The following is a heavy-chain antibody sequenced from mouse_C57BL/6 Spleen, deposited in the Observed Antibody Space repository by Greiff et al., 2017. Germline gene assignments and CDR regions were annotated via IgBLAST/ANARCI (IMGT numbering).Heavy chain of an antibody. V-gene: IGHV1-82*01. CDR1: GYAFSSSW. CDR2: IYPGDGDT. D-gene: IGHD2-10*02. Sequence: VQLQQSGPELVKPGASVKISCKASGYAFSSSWMNWVKQRPGKGLEWIGRIYPGDGDTNYNGKFKGKATLTADKSSSTAYMQLSSLTSEDSAVYFCARGYGNWYFEVWGTGTTVTVSS. CDR3: ARGYGNWYFEV. J-gene: IGHJ1*03.